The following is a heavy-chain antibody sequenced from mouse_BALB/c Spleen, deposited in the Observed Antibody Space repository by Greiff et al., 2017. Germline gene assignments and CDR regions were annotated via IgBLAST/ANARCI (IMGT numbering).Heavy chain of an antibody. J-gene: IGHJ1*01. D-gene: IGHD2-1*01. CDR1: GFTFSDYY. CDR3: ARDGGGNYSYWYFDV. CDR2: ISDGGSYT. V-gene: IGHV5-4*02. Sequence: EVKLMESGGDLVKPGGSLKLSCAASGFTFSDYYMYWVRQTPEKRLEWVATISDGGSYTYYPDSVKGRFTISRDNAKNNLYLQMSSLKSEDTAMYYCARDGGGNYSYWYFDVWGAGTTVTVSS.